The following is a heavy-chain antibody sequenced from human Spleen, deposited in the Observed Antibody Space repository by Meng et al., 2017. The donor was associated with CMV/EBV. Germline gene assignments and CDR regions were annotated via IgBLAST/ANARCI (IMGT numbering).Heavy chain of an antibody. CDR3: ARVGITIFGVVHSYYYGMDV. V-gene: IGHV1-69*05. CDR1: GGTFSSYT. J-gene: IGHJ6*02. CDR2: IIPLFGTA. D-gene: IGHD3-3*01. Sequence: SVKVSCKASGGTFSSYTISWVRQAPGQGLEWMGGIIPLFGTANYAQKFQGRVTITTDESTSTAYMELSSLRSEDTAVYYCARVGITIFGVVHSYYYGMDVWGQGTTVTVSS.